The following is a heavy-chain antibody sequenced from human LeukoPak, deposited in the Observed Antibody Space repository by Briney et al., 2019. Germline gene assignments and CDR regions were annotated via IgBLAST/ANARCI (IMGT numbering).Heavy chain of an antibody. Sequence: ASVKVSCKASGGTFSSYAISWVRQAPGQGLEWMGRIIPILGIANYAQKFQGRVTITADKSTSTAYMELSSLRSEDTAVYYCAREPTPRSPFDYWGQGTLSPSPQ. CDR2: IIPILGIA. CDR1: GGTFSSYA. V-gene: IGHV1-69*04. CDR3: AREPTPRSPFDY. J-gene: IGHJ4*02.